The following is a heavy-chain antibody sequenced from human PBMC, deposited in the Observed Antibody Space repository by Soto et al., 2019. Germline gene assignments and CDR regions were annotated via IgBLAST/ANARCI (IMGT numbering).Heavy chain of an antibody. CDR3: ARDDKYDTSCIDY. J-gene: IGHJ4*02. Sequence: QVQLQESGPGLVKPSEPLSLTCTVSGGSINSGDYYWSWIRQPPGKGLEWIGYINYSGTTYYNPYLKSRVTISVDTSKNQFSLRLSSVTAADTAVYYCARDDKYDTSCIDYWGRGTLVTVSS. CDR1: GGSINSGDYY. D-gene: IGHD3-22*01. CDR2: INYSGTT. V-gene: IGHV4-30-4*01.